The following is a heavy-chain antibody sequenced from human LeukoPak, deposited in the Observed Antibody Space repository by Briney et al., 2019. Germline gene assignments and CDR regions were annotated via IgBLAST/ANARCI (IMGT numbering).Heavy chain of an antibody. D-gene: IGHD1-14*01. Sequence: KSSETLSLTCAVYGGSFSGYYWSWIRQPPGKGRNWIGEINHSGSTNYNPSLKSRVTISVDTSKNQFSLKLSSVTAADTAVYYCARFPGNPRRVDYWGRGTLVTVSS. CDR2: INHSGST. CDR1: GGSFSGYY. J-gene: IGHJ4*02. CDR3: ARFPGNPRRVDY. V-gene: IGHV4-34*01.